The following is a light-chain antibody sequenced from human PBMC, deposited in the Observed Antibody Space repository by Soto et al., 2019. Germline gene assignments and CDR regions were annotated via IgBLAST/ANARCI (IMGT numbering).Light chain of an antibody. Sequence: QSVLTQPPSVSGAPGQRVTISCTGSRSNIGAGYDVHWYQQLPGTAPKLLIYDNNKRPSGIPDRFSGSKSGTSATLGITGLQTGDEADYYCGAWDSSLTALLLGGGTKLTVL. CDR1: RSNIGAGYD. V-gene: IGLV1-51*01. CDR3: GAWDSSLTALL. J-gene: IGLJ2*01. CDR2: DNN.